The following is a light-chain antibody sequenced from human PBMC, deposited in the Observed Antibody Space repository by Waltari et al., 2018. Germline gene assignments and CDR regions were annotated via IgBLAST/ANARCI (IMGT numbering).Light chain of an antibody. Sequence: QSDLTQPASMSGSLGQSITISCTAPFRADRDYNYISWYQQHPGKAPKLHFFDVPNRPSGISNRFSASQSGDTASLSISGLRPEDEATYYCTSYTLLTFTWQFGGGTQLTVV. J-gene: IGLJ3*02. CDR3: TSYTLLTFTWQ. V-gene: IGLV2-14*03. CDR1: FRADRDYNY. CDR2: DVP.